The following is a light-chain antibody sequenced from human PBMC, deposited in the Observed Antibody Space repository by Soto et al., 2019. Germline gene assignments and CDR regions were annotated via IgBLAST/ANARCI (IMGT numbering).Light chain of an antibody. CDR2: AAS. CDR1: QSISTY. Sequence: DIHMTQSPSSLSASVGDRVTITCRAGQSISTYLNWYQQKPGKAPNLLIYAASSLQSGVPSRFSGSGSGTDFTLTISSLQPEDFATYYCQQSFSTLSWTFGQGTKVDIK. V-gene: IGKV1-39*01. CDR3: QQSFSTLSWT. J-gene: IGKJ1*01.